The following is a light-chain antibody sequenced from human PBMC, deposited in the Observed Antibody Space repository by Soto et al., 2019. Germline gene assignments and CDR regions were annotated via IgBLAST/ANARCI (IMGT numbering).Light chain of an antibody. CDR1: SSGVGAYNY. CDR3: TSYTSSSTHV. J-gene: IGLJ1*01. V-gene: IGLV2-14*03. Sequence: QSALTQPASVSGSPGQSITISCSGTSSGVGAYNYVSWYQQYPGKAPKLLIFDASNRPSGVSIRFSASKSGNTASLTISGLQAEDEADYYCTSYTSSSTHVFGTGTKLTVL. CDR2: DAS.